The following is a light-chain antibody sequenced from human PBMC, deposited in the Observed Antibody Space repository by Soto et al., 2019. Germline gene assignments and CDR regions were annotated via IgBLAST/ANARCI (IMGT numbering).Light chain of an antibody. V-gene: IGLV2-14*01. CDR2: EVS. J-gene: IGLJ1*01. Sequence: QSVLTQPASVSGSPGQSITISCTGTSGDVGGYNYVSWYQQHPGKAPKLMIYEVSNRPSGVSNRFSGSKSGNTASLTISGLQAEDEADYYCSSYTSSSPCVFGTGTKVTVL. CDR1: SGDVGGYNY. CDR3: SSYTSSSPCV.